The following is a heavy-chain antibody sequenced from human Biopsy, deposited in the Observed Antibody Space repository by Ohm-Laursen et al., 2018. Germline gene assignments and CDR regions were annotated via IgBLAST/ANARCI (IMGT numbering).Heavy chain of an antibody. D-gene: IGHD3-22*01. CDR3: ARDYDTSGYYYVS. J-gene: IGHJ5*02. Sequence: SDTLSLTCTVSGGCISNNNYYWGWIRQPPGKGLEWIGSIFYRGSTHYKPSLKSRVNISVDTSKNQFSLKLNSVTAADTAVYYCARDYDTSGYYYVSWGQGTLVTVSS. V-gene: IGHV4-39*01. CDR1: GGCISNNNYY. CDR2: IFYRGST.